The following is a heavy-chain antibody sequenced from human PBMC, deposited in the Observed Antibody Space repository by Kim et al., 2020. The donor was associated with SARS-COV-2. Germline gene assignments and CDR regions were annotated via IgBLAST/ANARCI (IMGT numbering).Heavy chain of an antibody. V-gene: IGHV3-33*01. CDR1: GFTFSSYG. Sequence: GGSLRLSCAASGFTFSSYGMHWVCQAPGKGLEWVAVIWYDGSNKYYADSVKGRFTISRDNSKNTLYLQMNSLRAEDTAVYYCARDGGTGGFRAAAGDANPPKTAKKSYYYYGMDVWGQGTTVTVSS. D-gene: IGHD6-13*01. CDR2: IWYDGSNK. CDR3: ARDGGTGGFRAAAGDANPPKTAKKSYYYYGMDV. J-gene: IGHJ6*02.